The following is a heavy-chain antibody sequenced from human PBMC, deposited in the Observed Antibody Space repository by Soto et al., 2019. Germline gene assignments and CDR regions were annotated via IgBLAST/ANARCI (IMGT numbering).Heavy chain of an antibody. D-gene: IGHD6-19*01. CDR3: ARDRAAVAGDYYYYGMDV. J-gene: IGHJ6*02. CDR1: GFTFSSYG. Sequence: HPGGSLRLSCAASGFTFSSYGMHWVRQAPGKGLEWVAVIWYDGSNKYYADSVKGRITISRDNSKNTLYLQMNSLRAEDTAVYYCARDRAAVAGDYYYYGMDVWGQGTTVTVSS. CDR2: IWYDGSNK. V-gene: IGHV3-33*01.